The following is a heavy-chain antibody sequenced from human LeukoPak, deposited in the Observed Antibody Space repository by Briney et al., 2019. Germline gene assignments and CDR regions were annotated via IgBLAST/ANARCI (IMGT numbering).Heavy chain of an antibody. CDR2: IYTSGST. D-gene: IGHD6-19*01. V-gene: IGHV4-61*02. CDR1: GGSISSGSYY. J-gene: IGHJ4*02. Sequence: SETLSLTCTVSGGSISSGSYYWSWIRQPAGKGLEWIGRIYTSGSTNYNPSLKSRVTISVDTSKNQFSLKLSSVTAADTAVYYCARVRSSGWYGGRFDYWGQGTLVTVSS. CDR3: ARVRSSGWYGGRFDY.